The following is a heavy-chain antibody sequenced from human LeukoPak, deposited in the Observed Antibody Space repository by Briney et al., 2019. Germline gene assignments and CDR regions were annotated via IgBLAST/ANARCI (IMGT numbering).Heavy chain of an antibody. J-gene: IGHJ4*02. V-gene: IGHV4-39*01. Sequence: SETLSLTCTVSGGSIDNSHYYWGWIRQPPGEGLEWIASIHYSGSTRYNPSLKSRVTISVDTSKNQFSLKLSSVTAADTAVYYCVRLASGLIDYWGQGTLVTVSS. CDR2: IHYSGST. CDR3: VRLASGLIDY. CDR1: GGSIDNSHYY. D-gene: IGHD6-19*01.